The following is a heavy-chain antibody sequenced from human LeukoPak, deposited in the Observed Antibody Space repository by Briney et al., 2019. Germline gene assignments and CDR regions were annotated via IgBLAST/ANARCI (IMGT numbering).Heavy chain of an antibody. Sequence: GASVKVSCKASGGTFSSYAISWVRQAPGQGLEWMGGIIPIFGTANYAQKFQGRVTITADKSTSTAYMELSSLRSEDTAVYYCAREHDSSGYYFDYWGQGTLVTVSS. CDR1: GGTFSSYA. J-gene: IGHJ4*02. V-gene: IGHV1-69*06. D-gene: IGHD3-22*01. CDR3: AREHDSSGYYFDY. CDR2: IIPIFGTA.